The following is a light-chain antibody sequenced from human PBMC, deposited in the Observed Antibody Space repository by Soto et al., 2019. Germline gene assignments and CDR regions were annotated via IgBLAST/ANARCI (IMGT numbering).Light chain of an antibody. J-gene: IGLJ1*01. CDR2: VVS. CDR3: SSYTSSDTPYV. V-gene: IGLV2-14*01. Sequence: QSALTQPASVSGSPGQSITISCTGTSSDVGGYNYVSWYQQHPDKAPKLMIYVVSNRPSGVSNRFSGSKSGNTASLTISGXXXXXXXXXXCSSYTSSDTPYVFGTGTKVTV. CDR1: SSDVGGYNY.